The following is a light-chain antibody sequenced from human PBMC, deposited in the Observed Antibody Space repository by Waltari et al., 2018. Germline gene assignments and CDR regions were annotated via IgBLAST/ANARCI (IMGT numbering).Light chain of an antibody. CDR2: EVT. V-gene: IGLV2-23*02. CDR1: NSDVGNYNL. CDR3: CSYAGSWIWV. J-gene: IGLJ3*02. Sequence: QAALTQPASVSGSPGQSITISCTGSNSDVGNYNLVSWYQKHPGKAPKLIIYEVTNRPSWISVRFSGFKTGNTASLTISGLQAEDEADYYCCSYAGSWIWVFGGGTELTVL.